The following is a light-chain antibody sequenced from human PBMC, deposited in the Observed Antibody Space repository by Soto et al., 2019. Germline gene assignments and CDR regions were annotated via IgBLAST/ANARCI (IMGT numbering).Light chain of an antibody. CDR3: MQTKQLPVT. J-gene: IGKJ1*01. V-gene: IGKV2D-29*01. CDR1: HILLHSDGKTY. Sequence: DIVMTQTPLSLSVTPVQPSSISFISSHILLHSDGKTYFYWYLQRPGQPPRLLIYEVSNRFSGVPDRFSGSGSGTDFTLKISRVETDDVGLYFCMQTKQLPVTFGQGTKVDIK. CDR2: EVS.